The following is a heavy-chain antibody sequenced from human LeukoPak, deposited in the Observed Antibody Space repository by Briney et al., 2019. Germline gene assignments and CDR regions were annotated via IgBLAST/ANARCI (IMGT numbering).Heavy chain of an antibody. Sequence: GESLKISCKGSGYSFTSYWIGWVRQMPGKGPEWMGIIYPGDSDTRYSPSFQGQVTISADKSTSTAYLQWSSLKASDTAMYYCARSLGGGYSYGYLVLDPFDLWGRGTLVTVSS. CDR2: IYPGDSDT. CDR1: GYSFTSYW. D-gene: IGHD5-18*01. CDR3: ARSLGGGYSYGYLVLDPFDL. J-gene: IGHJ2*01. V-gene: IGHV5-51*01.